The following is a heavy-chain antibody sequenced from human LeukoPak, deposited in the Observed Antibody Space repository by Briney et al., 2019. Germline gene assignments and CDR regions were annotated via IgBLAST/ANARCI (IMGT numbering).Heavy chain of an antibody. CDR3: AKDEYSGYDFGALYYYYGMDV. J-gene: IGHJ6*02. Sequence: PGGSLRLSCAASGFTFSSYAMSWVRQAPGKGLEWVSAISGSGGSTYYADSVKGRFTISRDNSRNTLYLQMNSLRAEDTAVYYCAKDEYSGYDFGALYYYYGMDVWGQGTTVTVSS. V-gene: IGHV3-23*01. CDR2: ISGSGGST. D-gene: IGHD5-12*01. CDR1: GFTFSSYA.